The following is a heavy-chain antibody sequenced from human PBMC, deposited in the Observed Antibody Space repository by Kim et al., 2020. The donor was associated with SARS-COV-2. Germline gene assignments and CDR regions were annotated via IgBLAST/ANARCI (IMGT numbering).Heavy chain of an antibody. D-gene: IGHD2-15*01. CDR1: GFTFSDHY. Sequence: GGSLRLSCAASGFTFSDHYMDWVRQAPGKGLEWVGRTRKKANSYTTEYAASVKGRFTISRDDSKNSLYLQMNSLKTEDTAVYYCARVRCSGGGCYNDLDYWGQGTLVTVSS. V-gene: IGHV3-72*01. CDR2: TRKKANSYTT. CDR3: ARVRCSGGGCYNDLDY. J-gene: IGHJ4*02.